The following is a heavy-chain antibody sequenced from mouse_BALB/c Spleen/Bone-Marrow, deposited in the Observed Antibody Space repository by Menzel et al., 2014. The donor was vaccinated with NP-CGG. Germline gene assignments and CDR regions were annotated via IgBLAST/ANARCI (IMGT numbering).Heavy chain of an antibody. V-gene: IGHV1-54*01. J-gene: IGHJ4*01. CDR2: INPGSGGT. D-gene: IGHD2-1*01. Sequence: QVQLQQSGAELVRPGTSVKVSCKASGYAFTNYLIDWVKQRPGQGLEWIGVINPGSGGTNYNEKFKGKATLTADKSSSTAYMQLSSLTSDDSAVYFCAREKGKDAMDYWGQGTSVTVSS. CDR3: AREKGKDAMDY. CDR1: GYAFTNYL.